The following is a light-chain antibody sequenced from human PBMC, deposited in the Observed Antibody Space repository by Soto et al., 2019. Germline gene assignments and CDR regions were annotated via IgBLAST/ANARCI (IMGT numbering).Light chain of an antibody. CDR3: TSYTRTITPYV. Sequence: QSVLTQPASVSGSTGQSITISCAGTSSDVGRYTYVSWYQQHPGKAPKLIIYDVYNRPSGVSTRFSGSKSGNTASLTISGLQAEDLADYSCTSYTRTITPYVFGGGTQVTVL. CDR2: DVY. V-gene: IGLV2-14*01. J-gene: IGLJ1*01. CDR1: SSDVGRYTY.